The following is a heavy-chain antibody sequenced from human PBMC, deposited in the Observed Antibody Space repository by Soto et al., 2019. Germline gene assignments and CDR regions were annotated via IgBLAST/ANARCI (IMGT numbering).Heavy chain of an antibody. J-gene: IGHJ2*01. CDR3: ARAESIAADIWYFDL. CDR1: GYTFTSYY. D-gene: IGHD6-13*01. Sequence: QVQLVQSGAEVKKPGASVKVSCKASGYTFTSYYMHWVRQAPGQGLEWMGIINPSGGSTSYAQKFQGRVTMTRDTSTSTVDMELSSLRSEYTAVYYCARAESIAADIWYFDLWGRSTVVTVAS. V-gene: IGHV1-46*03. CDR2: INPSGGST.